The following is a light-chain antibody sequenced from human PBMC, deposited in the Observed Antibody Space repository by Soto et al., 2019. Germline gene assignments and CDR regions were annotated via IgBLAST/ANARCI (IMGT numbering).Light chain of an antibody. CDR2: DVS. CDR3: CSYGGSVV. J-gene: IGLJ2*01. V-gene: IGLV2-11*01. Sequence: QSALTQPRSVSGSPGQSVTISCTGTSSDIGGYNFVSWNQQHPGKAPKLIIYDVSKRPSGVPDRFSASKSGNTASLTISGLQAEDEADYYCCSYGGSVVFGGGTKLTVL. CDR1: SSDIGGYNF.